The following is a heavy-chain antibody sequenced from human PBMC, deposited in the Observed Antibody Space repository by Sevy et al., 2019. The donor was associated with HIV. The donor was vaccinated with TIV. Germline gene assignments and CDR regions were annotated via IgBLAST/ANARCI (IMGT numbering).Heavy chain of an antibody. CDR2: IIPIFGTA. V-gene: IGHV1-69*13. D-gene: IGHD6-13*01. Sequence: ASVKVSCKASGGTFSSYAISWVRQAPGQGREWMGGIIPIFGTANYAQKFQGRVTITADESTGTAYMELSSLRSDDTAVYYCARDGSSSSWYTDFQHWGQGTLVTVSS. J-gene: IGHJ1*01. CDR1: GGTFSSYA. CDR3: ARDGSSSSWYTDFQH.